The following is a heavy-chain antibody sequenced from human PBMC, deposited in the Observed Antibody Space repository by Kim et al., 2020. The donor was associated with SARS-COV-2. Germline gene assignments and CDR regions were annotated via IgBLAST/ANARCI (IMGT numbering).Heavy chain of an antibody. Sequence: GESLKISCKGSGYSFTSYWIAWVRQMPGKGLEWMGIIYPDDSNTKYSPSFQGQVTISADKSISAAYLQWSSLKASDTAMYYCARQGGLNTYYYGMDVWGQGTTVTVSS. V-gene: IGHV5-51*01. CDR1: GYSFTSYW. D-gene: IGHD3-16*01. CDR3: ARQGGLNTYYYGMDV. J-gene: IGHJ6*02. CDR2: IYPDDSNT.